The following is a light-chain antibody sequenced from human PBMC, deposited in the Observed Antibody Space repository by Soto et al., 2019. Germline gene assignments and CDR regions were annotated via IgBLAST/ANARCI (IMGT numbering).Light chain of an antibody. Sequence: EIVLTQSPATLSLSPGERATLSCRASQSVSSYLAWYQQKPGQAPRLLIYDASQRATGIPARFRGSGSGTDFTLSISSLEPEDFAVYYCQQYRNWPPRTFGQGTKVDIK. V-gene: IGKV3-11*01. J-gene: IGKJ1*01. CDR2: DAS. CDR3: QQYRNWPPRT. CDR1: QSVSSY.